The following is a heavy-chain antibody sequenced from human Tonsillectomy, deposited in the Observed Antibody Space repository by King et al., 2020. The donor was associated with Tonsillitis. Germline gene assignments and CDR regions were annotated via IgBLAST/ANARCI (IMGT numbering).Heavy chain of an antibody. J-gene: IGHJ4*02. Sequence: VQLVESGGGVVQPGRSLRLSCAASGFTFSTYGMHWVRQAPGKGLEWVAVISYDGSYKYYGNSVKGRFTISRDTSKNTLYLQMNSLRAEDTAVYYFAKVQHQLWFGDSYYFDYWGQGTLVTVSS. CDR2: ISYDGSYK. D-gene: IGHD3-10*01. V-gene: IGHV3-30*18. CDR1: GFTFSTYG. CDR3: AKVQHQLWFGDSYYFDY.